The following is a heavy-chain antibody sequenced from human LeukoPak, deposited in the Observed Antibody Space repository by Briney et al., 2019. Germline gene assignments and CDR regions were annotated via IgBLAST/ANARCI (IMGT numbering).Heavy chain of an antibody. V-gene: IGHV3-23*01. J-gene: IGHJ6*03. CDR1: GFTFSSYA. CDR2: ISGSGGST. D-gene: IGHD3-22*01. Sequence: GGSLRLSCAASGFTFSSYAMSWVRQAPGKGLEWVSAISGSGGSTYYADSVKGRFTISRDNSKNTLYLQMNSLRAEDTAVYYCARTPHSSGYQYYYYYMDVWGKGTTVTVSS. CDR3: ARTPHSSGYQYYYYYMDV.